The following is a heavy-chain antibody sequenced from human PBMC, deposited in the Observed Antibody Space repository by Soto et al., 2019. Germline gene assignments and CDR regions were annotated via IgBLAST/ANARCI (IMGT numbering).Heavy chain of an antibody. D-gene: IGHD4-17*01. V-gene: IGHV1-18*01. Sequence: ASVKVSCKASGYTFTSYGISWVRQAPGQGLEWMGWISAYNGNTNYAQKLQGRVTMTTDTSTSTAYMELRSLRSDDTAVYYCARAGDYVVYYYYYYYYMVCWGKGTTVTVFS. CDR2: ISAYNGNT. CDR1: GYTFTSYG. CDR3: ARAGDYVVYYYYYYYYMVC. J-gene: IGHJ6*03.